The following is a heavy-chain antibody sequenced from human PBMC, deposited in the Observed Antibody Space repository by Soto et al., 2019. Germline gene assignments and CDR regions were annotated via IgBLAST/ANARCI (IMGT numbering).Heavy chain of an antibody. J-gene: IGHJ6*02. V-gene: IGHV3-23*01. D-gene: IGHD3-10*01. Sequence: HHGGSLRLCCAASGFTFGTYAMSWVRQAPGMGLEWVSAISGTGAGTYYANSVKGRFTISRDNSRSTLFLQLNSLRAEDTAIYYCAKAMGSGTFRYYGLDVWGQGTTVTVSS. CDR1: GFTFGTYA. CDR3: AKAMGSGTFRYYGLDV. CDR2: ISGTGAGT.